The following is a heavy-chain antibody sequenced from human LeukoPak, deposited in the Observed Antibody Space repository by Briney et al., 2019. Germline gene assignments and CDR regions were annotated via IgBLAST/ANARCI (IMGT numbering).Heavy chain of an antibody. CDR2: IYSSGST. J-gene: IGHJ4*02. CDR1: GGSMTGYY. Sequence: PSETLSLTCTVSGGSMTGYYWSWIRQPAGKGLEWIGRIYSSGSTNYNPSLKSRLTMSVDTSKNQFSLKLSSVTAADTALYYCARGSHYACSGGTCFLDYWGQGTLVTVSS. D-gene: IGHD2-15*01. V-gene: IGHV4-4*07. CDR3: ARGSHYACSGGTCFLDY.